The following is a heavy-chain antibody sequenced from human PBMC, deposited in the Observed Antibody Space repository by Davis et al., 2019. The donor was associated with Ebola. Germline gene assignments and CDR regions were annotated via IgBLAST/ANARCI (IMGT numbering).Heavy chain of an antibody. V-gene: IGHV3-33*01. CDR3: ARAYYYGSGTKSPFDY. J-gene: IGHJ4*02. CDR2: IWYDGSNK. Sequence: GESLKISCAASGFTFSSYGMHWVRQAPGKGLEWVAVIWYDGSNKYYADSVKGRFTISRDNSKNTLYLQMNSLRAEDTAVYYCARAYYYGSGTKSPFDYWGQGTLVTVSS. D-gene: IGHD3-10*01. CDR1: GFTFSSYG.